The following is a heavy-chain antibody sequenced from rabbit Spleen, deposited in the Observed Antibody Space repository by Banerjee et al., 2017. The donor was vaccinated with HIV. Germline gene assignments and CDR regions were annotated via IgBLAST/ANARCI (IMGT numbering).Heavy chain of an antibody. CDR1: GFSFSSSYW. V-gene: IGHV1S40*01. CDR2: IVGGSGGNT. J-gene: IGHJ4*01. D-gene: IGHD1-1*01. CDR3: ARDLASIVGWNFNL. Sequence: QSLEESGGDLVKPGASLTLTCTASGFSFSSSYWIWWVRQAPGKGLEWIACIVGGSGGNTNYANWAKGRFTISKTSTTVTLQMTGLTAADTATYFCARDLASIVGWNFNLWGPGTLVTVS.